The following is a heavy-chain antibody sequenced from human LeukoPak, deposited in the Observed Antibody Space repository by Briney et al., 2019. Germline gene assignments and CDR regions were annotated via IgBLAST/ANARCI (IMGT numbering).Heavy chain of an antibody. CDR2: INSNSGVT. CDR3: ARDLSSTLNWEFDY. D-gene: IGHD7-27*01. V-gene: IGHV1-2*06. Sequence: ASVKVFCKASGYTFSGYFIHWVRQAAGQGLEWMGRINSNSGVTEYAQKFQGRVAMSRDTSINTASMELSWLTPDDTAVYYCARDLSSTLNWEFDYWGQGTLVTVSS. CDR1: GYTFSGYF. J-gene: IGHJ4*02.